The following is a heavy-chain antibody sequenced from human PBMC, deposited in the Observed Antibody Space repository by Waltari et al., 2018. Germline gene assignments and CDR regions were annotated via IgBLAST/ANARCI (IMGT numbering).Heavy chain of an antibody. J-gene: IGHJ4*02. CDR2: FDPEDGET. V-gene: IGHV1-24*01. CDR1: S. Sequence: SMHWVRQAPGKGLEWMGGFDPEDGETICAQSFQGRVTMTEDTSTDTAYMEVSSLRSEDTAVYYCATSPIALFGTLYWGQGTLVTVSS. D-gene: IGHD6-13*01. CDR3: ATSPIALFGTLY.